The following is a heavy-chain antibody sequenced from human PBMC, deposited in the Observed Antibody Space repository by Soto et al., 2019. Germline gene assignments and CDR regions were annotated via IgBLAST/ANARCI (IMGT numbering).Heavy chain of an antibody. CDR1: GYTFTDYH. D-gene: IGHD6-25*01. Sequence: ASVKVSCKPSGYTFTDYHIHWVRQAPGQGLEFMGWINANNGGAGSAQQFQGRVTVTRDTSISTVYMELSNLRSDDTAVYYCAREGGSDSLAPKYNGFDTRGQGTRVTVSA. V-gene: IGHV1-2*02. CDR2: INANNGGA. CDR3: AREGGSDSLAPKYNGFDT. J-gene: IGHJ5*02.